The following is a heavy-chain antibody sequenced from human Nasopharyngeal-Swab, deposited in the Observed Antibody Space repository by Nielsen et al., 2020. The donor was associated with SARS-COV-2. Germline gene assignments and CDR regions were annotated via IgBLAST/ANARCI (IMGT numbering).Heavy chain of an antibody. CDR2: ISSSSSSYI. V-gene: IGHV3-21*01. CDR3: ARVRADYGGNSDEPSMDV. J-gene: IGHJ6*02. D-gene: IGHD4-23*01. Sequence: VRQAPGKGLEWVSSISSSSSSYIYYADSVKGRFTISRDNAKNSLYLQMNSLRAEDTAVYYCARVRADYGGNSDEPSMDVWGQGTTVTVSS.